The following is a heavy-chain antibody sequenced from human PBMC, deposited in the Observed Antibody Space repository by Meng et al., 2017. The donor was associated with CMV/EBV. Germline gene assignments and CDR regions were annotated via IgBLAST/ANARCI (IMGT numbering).Heavy chain of an antibody. CDR3: ARFNYDFWSGYPAVLYGMDV. Sequence: GESLKISCADSGFTFSSYWMSWVRQAPGKGLEWVANIKQDGSEKYYVDSVKGRFTISRDNAKNSLYLQMNSLRAEDTAVYYCARFNYDFWSGYPAVLYGMDVWGQGTTVTVSS. J-gene: IGHJ6*02. D-gene: IGHD3-3*01. V-gene: IGHV3-7*01. CDR2: IKQDGSEK. CDR1: GFTFSSYW.